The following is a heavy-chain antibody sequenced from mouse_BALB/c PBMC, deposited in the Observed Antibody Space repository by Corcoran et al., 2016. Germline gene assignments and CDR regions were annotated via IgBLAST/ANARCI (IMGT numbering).Heavy chain of an antibody. CDR2: INTHSGVP. J-gene: IGHJ3*01. CDR1: WYTFTTAG. D-gene: IGHD2-4*01. V-gene: IGHV9-4*02. Sequence: QIQLVQSGPELKKPGETVRISCKASWYTFTTAGMQWVQKMPGKGLKWIGWINTHSGVPKYAEDFKGRFAFSLKTSASTAYLQISNLKNEDTATYFCARQRVYDYAGFAYWGQGTLVTVSA. CDR3: ARQRVYDYAGFAY.